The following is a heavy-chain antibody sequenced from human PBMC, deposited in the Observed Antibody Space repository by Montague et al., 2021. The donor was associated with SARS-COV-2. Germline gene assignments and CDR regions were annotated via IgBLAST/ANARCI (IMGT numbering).Heavy chain of an antibody. V-gene: IGHV2-70*11. CDR1: GFSLSTSGMC. CDR3: ARGPSDTYYYNGMDV. J-gene: IGHJ6*02. CDR2: IDWDGDK. Sequence: VKPTQTLTLTCTFSGFSLSTSGMCMTWIRQPLGKALEWLARIDWDGDKYYNTSLKSRLTVSKDTSKNLVVLTMTNMDPVDTATYYCARGPSDTYYYNGMDVWGRGTTVTVSS.